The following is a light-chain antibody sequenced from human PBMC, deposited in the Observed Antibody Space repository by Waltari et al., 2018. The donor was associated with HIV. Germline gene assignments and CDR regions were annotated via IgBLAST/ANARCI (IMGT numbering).Light chain of an antibody. CDR2: DRK. Sequence: QSVLTQPPSVSAAPGQKVTISCSGSSSNIGNNYVTWYQQLPGTAPKLLIYDRKKRPSGIPDRFSGSKSGTSDTLAITGLQTGDEADYYCGTWDSSLSAWVFGGGTKLTVL. CDR1: SSNIGNNY. J-gene: IGLJ3*02. V-gene: IGLV1-51*01. CDR3: GTWDSSLSAWV.